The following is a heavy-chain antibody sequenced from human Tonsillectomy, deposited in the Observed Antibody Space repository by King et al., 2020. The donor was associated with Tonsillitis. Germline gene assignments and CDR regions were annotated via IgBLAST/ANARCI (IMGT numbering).Heavy chain of an antibody. J-gene: IGHJ3*01. Sequence: VQLVESGGGLVQPGGSLRLSCAASGFTFSSYSMSWVRQAPGKGLEWVSAISGSGGSTYSADSVKGRFTISRDNSKNTLYLQMHSLRAKDTAVYYCAKDKVATMPRDAFDFWGQGTMVTASS. CDR1: GFTFSSYS. CDR3: AKDKVATMPRDAFDF. CDR2: ISGSGGST. V-gene: IGHV3-23*04. D-gene: IGHD5-12*01.